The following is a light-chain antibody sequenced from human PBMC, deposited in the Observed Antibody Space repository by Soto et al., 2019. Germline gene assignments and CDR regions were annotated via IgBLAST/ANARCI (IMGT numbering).Light chain of an antibody. CDR3: MQALQTPLT. Sequence: EILMTQTQISLSVTPGQPAFISCTPRQILLNSDGKTYLYWYLQKAGQPPQLLIYEASNRFSGVPDRFSGSGSGTDFTLKISRVEAEDVGVYYCMQALQTPLTFGQGTLLAIK. V-gene: IGKV2D-29*01. J-gene: IGKJ5*01. CDR1: QILLNSDGKTY. CDR2: EAS.